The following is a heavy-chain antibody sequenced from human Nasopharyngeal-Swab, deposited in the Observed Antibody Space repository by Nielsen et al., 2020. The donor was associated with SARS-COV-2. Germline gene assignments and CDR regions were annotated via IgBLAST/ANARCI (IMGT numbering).Heavy chain of an antibody. J-gene: IGHJ3*02. D-gene: IGHD6-13*01. CDR2: INPNSGGT. V-gene: IGHV1-2*02. Sequence: ASVKVSCKASGYTFTGYYMHWVRQAPGQGLEWMGWINPNSGGTNYAQKLQGRVTMTTDTSTSTAYMELRSLRSDDTAVYYCARDRYSSSWTWYRPDAFDIWGRGTMVTVSS. CDR3: ARDRYSSSWTWYRPDAFDI. CDR1: GYTFTGYY.